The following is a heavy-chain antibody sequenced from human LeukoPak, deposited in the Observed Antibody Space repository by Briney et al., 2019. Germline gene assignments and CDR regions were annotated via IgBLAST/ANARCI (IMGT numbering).Heavy chain of an antibody. CDR2: ISYDGSNK. D-gene: IGHD6-13*01. CDR1: GFTFSSYG. CDR3: ARGIAAAGTT. Sequence: GGSLRLSCAASGFTFSSYGMHWVRQAPGKGLEWVAVISYDGSNKYYADSVKGRFTISRDNSKNTLYLQMNSLRAEDTAVYYCARGIAAAGTTWGQGTLVTVSS. V-gene: IGHV3-30*03. J-gene: IGHJ5*02.